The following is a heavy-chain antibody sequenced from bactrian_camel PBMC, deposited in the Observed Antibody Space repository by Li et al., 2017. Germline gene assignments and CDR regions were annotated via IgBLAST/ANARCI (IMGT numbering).Heavy chain of an antibody. Sequence: HVQLVESGGGSVQSGGSLRLSCVSSRYLANSNCMVWFRQAPGKEREAVAGLHNGGASWLAPSEEGRFTVPRDNGKNSLLLQMNSLKPEDSGMYFCAATTSFCYRWPPHHSEFNSWGQGTQVTVS. CDR3: AATTSFCYRWPPHHSEFNS. CDR2: LHNGGAS. D-gene: IGHD3*01. CDR1: RYLANSNC. V-gene: IGHV3S54*01. J-gene: IGHJ4*01.